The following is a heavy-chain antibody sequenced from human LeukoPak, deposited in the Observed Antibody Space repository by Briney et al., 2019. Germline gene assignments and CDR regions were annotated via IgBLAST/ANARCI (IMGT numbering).Heavy chain of an antibody. Sequence: GGSLRLSCAASGFSFSSCWMHWVRQVPGKGLVWVSRVNSDGSTTNYADSVKGRFTISRDNAKNTLYLQMSSLGAEDSAVCYCASLVGGYYPPVEAFDIWGQGTTVTVSS. V-gene: IGHV3-74*01. D-gene: IGHD3-3*01. J-gene: IGHJ3*02. CDR1: GFSFSSCW. CDR3: ASLVGGYYPPVEAFDI. CDR2: VNSDGSTT.